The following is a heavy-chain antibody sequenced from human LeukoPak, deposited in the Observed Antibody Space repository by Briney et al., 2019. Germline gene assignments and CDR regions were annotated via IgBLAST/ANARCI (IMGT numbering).Heavy chain of an antibody. CDR2: INPAGSET. Sequence: SGGSLRLSCAASGFSFNACWMAWVRQAPGTGLEWVANINPAGSETFHVDPVKGRFSISRDHAKNLVYLQMTSLRAEDTAVYYCATFGLVAALDLWGQGTLVAVSS. V-gene: IGHV3-7*01. J-gene: IGHJ4*02. D-gene: IGHD5-12*01. CDR1: GFSFNACW. CDR3: ATFGLVAALDL.